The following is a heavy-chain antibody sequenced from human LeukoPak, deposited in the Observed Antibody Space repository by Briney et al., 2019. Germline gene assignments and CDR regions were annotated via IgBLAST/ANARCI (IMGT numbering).Heavy chain of an antibody. V-gene: IGHV3-7*05. J-gene: IGHJ3*02. D-gene: IGHD3-3*01. Sequence: GGSLRPSCAASGFTFSSYWMSWVRQAPGKGLEWVANIKQDGSEKYYVDSVKGRFTISRDNAKNSLYLQMNSLRAEDTAVYYSARVGYDFWSGYLDAFDIWGQGTMVTVSS. CDR3: ARVGYDFWSGYLDAFDI. CDR2: IKQDGSEK. CDR1: GFTFSSYW.